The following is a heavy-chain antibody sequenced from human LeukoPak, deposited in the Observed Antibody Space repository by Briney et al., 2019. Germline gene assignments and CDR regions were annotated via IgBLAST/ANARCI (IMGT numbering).Heavy chain of an antibody. D-gene: IGHD1-26*01. V-gene: IGHV3-30*18. CDR2: ISYDGSNK. CDR3: AKDVGLGD. Sequence: GGSLRLSCAASGFTFSSYGMHWVRQAPGRGLEWVAVISYDGSNKYYADSVKGRFTISRDNSKNTLYLQMNSLRAEDTAVYYYAKDVGLGDWGQGTLVTVSS. CDR1: GFTFSSYG. J-gene: IGHJ1*01.